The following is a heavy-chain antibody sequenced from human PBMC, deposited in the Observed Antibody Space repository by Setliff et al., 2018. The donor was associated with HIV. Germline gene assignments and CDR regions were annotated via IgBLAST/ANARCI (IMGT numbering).Heavy chain of an antibody. D-gene: IGHD3-22*01. V-gene: IGHV4-38-2*01. Sequence: SETLSLTCAVSGFSISSGYYWGWIRQPPGKGLEWIGIIYHSGSTYYNPSLKSRVTISVDTSRNQFSLKLNSVTAADTAVYYCARVGYYDSSFDYWGQGTLVTVS. CDR3: ARVGYYDSSFDY. CDR1: GFSISSGYY. CDR2: IYHSGST. J-gene: IGHJ4*02.